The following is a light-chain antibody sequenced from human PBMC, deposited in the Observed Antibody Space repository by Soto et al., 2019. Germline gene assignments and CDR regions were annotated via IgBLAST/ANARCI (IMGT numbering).Light chain of an antibody. CDR1: QSISSY. J-gene: IGKJ5*01. CDR3: QQSFTIPSFT. V-gene: IGKV1-39*01. Sequence: DIELTQSPSSLSASVGDRVTITCRARQSISSYLNWYQQNPGQAPKLLIFSASTLQSGVPSRFSGSGSGTDFTLTISSVQPEDLATYYCQQSFTIPSFTFGQGTRLEI. CDR2: SAS.